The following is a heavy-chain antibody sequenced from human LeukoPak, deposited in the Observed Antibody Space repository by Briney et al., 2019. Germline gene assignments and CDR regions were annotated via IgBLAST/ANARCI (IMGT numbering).Heavy chain of an antibody. CDR3: ATYRQVLLPFES. D-gene: IGHD2-8*02. V-gene: IGHV3-23*01. CDR2: IFPSGGEI. Sequence: PGGSLRLSCAASGFTFSSYWMSWVRQAPGKGLEWVSSIFPSGGEIHYADSVRGRFTISRDNSKSTLSLQMNNLRADDTAIYYCATYRQVLLPFESWGQGTLVTVSS. J-gene: IGHJ4*02. CDR1: GFTFSSYW.